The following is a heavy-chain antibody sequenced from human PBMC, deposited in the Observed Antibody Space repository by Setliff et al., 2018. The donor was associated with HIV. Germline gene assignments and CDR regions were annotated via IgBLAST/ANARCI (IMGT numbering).Heavy chain of an antibody. CDR2: INHSGNT. Sequence: PAETLSLTCAVYGGYFSGYYWSWIRQPPGKGLEWIGEINHSGNTNYSPSLKSRVTMSVDTSKNQFSLKLSSVTAADTAVYYCARGRDYYGSGSYYNGRANYYYYIDVWGKGTTVTVSS. CDR3: ARGRDYYGSGSYYNGRANYYYYIDV. D-gene: IGHD3-10*01. J-gene: IGHJ6*03. V-gene: IGHV4-34*01. CDR1: GGYFSGYY.